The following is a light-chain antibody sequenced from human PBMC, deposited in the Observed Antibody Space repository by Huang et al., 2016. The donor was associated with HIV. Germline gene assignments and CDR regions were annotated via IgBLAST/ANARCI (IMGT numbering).Light chain of an antibody. V-gene: IGKV1-9*01. Sequence: IQLTQSPSSLSASVGDRVTITCRASRDIKTYLAWFHQRPGRAPKFLIFAASFLESGVPSRVSGSGSGTEFTLNINGLQPEDFGTYYCQQVDSYPRTFGQGTNVDVK. J-gene: IGKJ1*01. CDR3: QQVDSYPRT. CDR2: AAS. CDR1: RDIKTY.